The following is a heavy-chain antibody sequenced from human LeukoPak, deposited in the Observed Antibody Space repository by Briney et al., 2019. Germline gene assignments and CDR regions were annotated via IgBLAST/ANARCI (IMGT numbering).Heavy chain of an antibody. D-gene: IGHD3-9*01. J-gene: IGHJ3*02. CDR2: ISYDGSNK. Sequence: GGSLRLSCAASGFTFSSYGMHWVRQAPGKGLEWVAVISYDGSNKYYADSVKGRFTISRDNSKNTQYLQMNSLRAEDTDVYYCAQASLRYFDWDAFDIWGQGTMITVSS. CDR1: GFTFSSYG. CDR3: AQASLRYFDWDAFDI. V-gene: IGHV3-30*18.